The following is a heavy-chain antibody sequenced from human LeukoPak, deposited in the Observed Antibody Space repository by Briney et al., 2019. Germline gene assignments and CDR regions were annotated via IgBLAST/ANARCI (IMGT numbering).Heavy chain of an antibody. CDR3: AELGITMIGGV. CDR1: GFTFSSYA. D-gene: IGHD3-10*02. J-gene: IGHJ6*04. CDR2: IYSGGST. Sequence: GGSLRLSCAASGFTFSSYAMSWVRQAPGKGLEWVSVIYSGGSTYYADSVKGRFTISRDNAKNSLYLQMNSLRAEDTAVYYCAELGITMIGGVWGKGTTVTISS. V-gene: IGHV3-23*03.